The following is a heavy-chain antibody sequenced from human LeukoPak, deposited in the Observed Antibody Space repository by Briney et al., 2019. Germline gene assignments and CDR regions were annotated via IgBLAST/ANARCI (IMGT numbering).Heavy chain of an antibody. CDR3: ASLGSIRS. CDR2: ISYSGTN. Sequence: SETLSLTCTVSGGSVISSSDYWGWIRQPPGKGLEWIGSISYSGTNYNNPSLKSRVTISIDTSKNQFSVKLTSVTAADTAIYYCASLGSIRSWGKGTLVAVSS. J-gene: IGHJ5*02. D-gene: IGHD3-10*01. V-gene: IGHV4-39*01. CDR1: GGSVISSSDY.